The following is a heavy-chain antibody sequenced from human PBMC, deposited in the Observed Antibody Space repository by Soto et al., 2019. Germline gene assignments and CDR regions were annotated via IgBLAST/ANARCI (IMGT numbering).Heavy chain of an antibody. V-gene: IGHV1-18*01. CDR3: ARDRRSYGGNSGALGAPL. J-gene: IGHJ4*02. CDR1: GYTFTSYG. Sequence: GASVKVSCKASGYTFTSYGISWVRQAPGQGLEWMGWISAYNGNTNYAQKLQGRVTMTTDTSTSTAYMELRSLRSDDTAVYYCARDRRSYGGNSGALGAPLWGKGTLVTVSS. D-gene: IGHD1-26*01. CDR2: ISAYNGNT.